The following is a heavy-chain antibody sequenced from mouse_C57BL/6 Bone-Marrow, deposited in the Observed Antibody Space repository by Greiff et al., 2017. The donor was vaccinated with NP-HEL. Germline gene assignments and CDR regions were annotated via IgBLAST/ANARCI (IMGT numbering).Heavy chain of an antibody. Sequence: VQLQQSGAELVRPGASVKLSCKASGYTFTDYYINWVKQRPGQGLEWIARIYPGSGNTYYNEKFKGKATLTAEKSSSTAYMQLSSLTSEDSAVYFCARWNGTDWYFDVWGTGTTVTVSS. V-gene: IGHV1-76*01. CDR2: IYPGSGNT. J-gene: IGHJ1*03. D-gene: IGHD2-1*01. CDR1: GYTFTDYY. CDR3: ARWNGTDWYFDV.